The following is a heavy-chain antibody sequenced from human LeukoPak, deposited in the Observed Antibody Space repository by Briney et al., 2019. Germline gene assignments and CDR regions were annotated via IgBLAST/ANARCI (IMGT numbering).Heavy chain of an antibody. CDR1: GGSISSGGYS. V-gene: IGHV4-30-2*01. Sequence: SETLSLTCAVSGGSISSGGYSWSWIRQPPGQGLEWIGYIYHSGSTYYNPSLKSRVTISVDRSKNQFSLKLSSVTAADTAVYYCAGSIAAAGDTMYYFDYWGQGTLVTVSS. CDR3: AGSIAAAGDTMYYFDY. CDR2: IYHSGST. J-gene: IGHJ4*02. D-gene: IGHD6-13*01.